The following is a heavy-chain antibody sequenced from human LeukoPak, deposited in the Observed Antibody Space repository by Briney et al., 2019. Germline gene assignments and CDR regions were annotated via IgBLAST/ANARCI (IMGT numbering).Heavy chain of an antibody. Sequence: GGSLRLSCAASGFTFDDYAMHWVWQAPGKGLEWVSGISWNSGSIGYADSVKGRFTISRDNAKNSLYLQMNSLRAEDTALYYCAKDHSVVITTGFDYWGQGTLVTVSS. CDR3: AKDHSVVITTGFDY. V-gene: IGHV3-9*01. D-gene: IGHD3-22*01. CDR2: ISWNSGSI. CDR1: GFTFDDYA. J-gene: IGHJ4*02.